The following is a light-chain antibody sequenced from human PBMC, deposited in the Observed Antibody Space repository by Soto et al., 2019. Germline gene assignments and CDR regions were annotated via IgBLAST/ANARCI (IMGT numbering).Light chain of an antibody. CDR1: TGAVTSGHY. CDR2: DTS. J-gene: IGLJ2*01. CDR3: MLSYSGAVLI. V-gene: IGLV7-46*01. Sequence: QAVVTQEPSLTVSPGGTVTLTCGSSTGAVTSGHYPYWFQQKPGQAPRTLIYDTSNKHSWTPARFSGSLLGGKAALTLSGAQPEDEAEYYCMLSYSGAVLIFGGGTKLTVL.